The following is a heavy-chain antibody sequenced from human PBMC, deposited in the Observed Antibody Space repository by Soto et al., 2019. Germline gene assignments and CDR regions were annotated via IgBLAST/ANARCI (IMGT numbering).Heavy chain of an antibody. J-gene: IGHJ4*02. Sequence: SETLSLSCTVSGGSVSTNSYSWGWIRQSPGKGLEWIGTIYSSENTYYNPSLLRRVTISVDTSKNDFSLRLSSVAAADTAVYYCARHETLNGDNDYWGQGTLVTVSS. CDR2: IYSSENT. CDR3: ARHETLNGDNDY. V-gene: IGHV4-39*01. D-gene: IGHD4-17*01. CDR1: GGSVSTNSYS.